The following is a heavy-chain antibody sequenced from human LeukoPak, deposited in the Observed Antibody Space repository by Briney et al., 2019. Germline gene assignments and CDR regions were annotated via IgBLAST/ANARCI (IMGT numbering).Heavy chain of an antibody. CDR2: IYTSGST. Sequence: PSETLSLTCTVSGGSISSYYWSWIRQPAGKGLEWIGRIYTSGSTNYNPSLKSRVTMSVDTSKNQFSLKLSSVTAADTAVYYCARGEDEQWLPGGNWFDPWGQGTLVTVSS. D-gene: IGHD6-19*01. CDR3: ARGEDEQWLPGGNWFDP. CDR1: GGSISSYY. V-gene: IGHV4-4*07. J-gene: IGHJ5*02.